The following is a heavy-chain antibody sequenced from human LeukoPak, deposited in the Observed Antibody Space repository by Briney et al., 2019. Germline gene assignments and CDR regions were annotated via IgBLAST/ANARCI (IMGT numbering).Heavy chain of an antibody. CDR3: AKERREIFRGTFDY. CDR2: ISSSSSTI. J-gene: IGHJ4*02. Sequence: GGSLRLSCAASGFSFSSYSVNWVRQAPGKGLEWISYISSSSSTIYYADSVKGRFTISRDNSKNTLYLQMNSLRAEDTAVYYCAKERREIFRGTFDYWGQGTLVTVSS. CDR1: GFSFSSYS. D-gene: IGHD3-3*01. V-gene: IGHV3-48*01.